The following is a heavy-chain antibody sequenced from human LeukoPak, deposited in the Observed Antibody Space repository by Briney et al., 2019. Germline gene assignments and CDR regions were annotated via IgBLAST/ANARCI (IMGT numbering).Heavy chain of an antibody. Sequence: GRSLRLSCAASGFTFDDYAMHWVRQAPGKGLEWVSGISWNSGSIGYADSVKGRFTISRDNAKNSLYLQMNSLRAEDTALYYCAKDSGYYDFWSGYYTPHYYYGMDVWGQGTTVTVSS. CDR2: ISWNSGSI. CDR3: AKDSGYYDFWSGYYTPHYYYGMDV. D-gene: IGHD3-3*01. J-gene: IGHJ6*02. CDR1: GFTFDDYA. V-gene: IGHV3-9*01.